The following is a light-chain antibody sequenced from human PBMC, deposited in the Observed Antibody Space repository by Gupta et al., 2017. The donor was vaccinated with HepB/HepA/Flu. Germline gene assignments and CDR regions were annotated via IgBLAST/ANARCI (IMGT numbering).Light chain of an antibody. CDR2: KGS. CDR3: RQGERWPWT. CDR1: QSLLYSDGSTY. Sequence: DVVLTQSPLSLPVTLGQPASIFCRSNQSLLYSDGSTYLNWFQQRPGQSPRRLIYKGSKRDSGVPDRFSGSGSGTDFTLKISRGEAEDVGVYYCRQGERWPWTFGQGTKVEIE. V-gene: IGKV2-30*01. J-gene: IGKJ1*01.